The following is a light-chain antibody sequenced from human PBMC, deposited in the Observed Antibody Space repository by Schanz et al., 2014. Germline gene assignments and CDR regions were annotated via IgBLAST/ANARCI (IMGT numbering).Light chain of an antibody. Sequence: EIVMTQSPVTLSVSPGERATLSCRASQSVSTYLAWYQQKPGQAPRLLIYGASTRATGIPARFSGSGSGTEFTLTISSLQSEDFAVYFCQHYNNWPPLMYTFGQGTKLEMK. J-gene: IGKJ2*01. CDR2: GAS. CDR3: QHYNNWPPLMYT. V-gene: IGKV3-15*01. CDR1: QSVSTY.